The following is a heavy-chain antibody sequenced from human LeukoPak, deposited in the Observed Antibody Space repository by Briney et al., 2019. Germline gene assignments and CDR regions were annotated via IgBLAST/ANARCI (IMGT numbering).Heavy chain of an antibody. Sequence: GASVKVSCKASGGTFSSYAISWVRQAPGQGLEWMGRIIPILGIANYAQKFQGRVTITADKSTSTAYMELSSLRSEDTAVYYCARVHDYGGKNWFDPWGQGTLVTVSS. CDR2: IIPILGIA. D-gene: IGHD4-23*01. CDR1: GGTFSSYA. V-gene: IGHV1-69*04. CDR3: ARVHDYGGKNWFDP. J-gene: IGHJ5*02.